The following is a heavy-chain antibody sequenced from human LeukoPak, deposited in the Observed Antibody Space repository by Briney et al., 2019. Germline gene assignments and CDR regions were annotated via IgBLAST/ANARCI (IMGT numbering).Heavy chain of an antibody. J-gene: IGHJ4*02. CDR2: INYSGST. Sequence: SETLSLTCSVSGGSISSSSYYWGWIRQPPGKGLEWMGSINYSGSTYHNPSLKSRVTISVDTSKNQFSLKLSSVTAADTAVFYCASGYSYDLFDYWGQGTLVTVSS. CDR1: GGSISSSSYY. D-gene: IGHD5-18*01. V-gene: IGHV4-39*07. CDR3: ASGYSYDLFDY.